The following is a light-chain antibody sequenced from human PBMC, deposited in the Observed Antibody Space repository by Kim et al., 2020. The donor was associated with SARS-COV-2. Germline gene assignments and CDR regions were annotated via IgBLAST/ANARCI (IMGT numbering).Light chain of an antibody. CDR1: SSNIGAGYD. V-gene: IGLV1-40*01. CDR3: QSYDSSLSGHVV. J-gene: IGLJ2*01. CDR2: GNS. Sequence: VTISCTGRSSNIGAGYDVHWYQQLPGSAPKLLIYGNSNRPSGVPDRFSVSKSGTSASLAITGLQAEDEADYYCQSYDSSLSGHVVFGGGTQLTVL.